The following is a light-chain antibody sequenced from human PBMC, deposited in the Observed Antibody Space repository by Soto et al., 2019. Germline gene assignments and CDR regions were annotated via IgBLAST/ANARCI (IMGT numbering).Light chain of an antibody. CDR3: QSYDSSLSASYV. J-gene: IGLJ1*01. CDR2: GNT. V-gene: IGLV1-40*01. Sequence: QSVLTQPPSVSGAPGQRVTISCTGSSSNIEAGYEVHWYQHLPGKAPKLLIYGNTNRPSGVPDRFSGSKSGTSASLAITGLQAEDEADYYCQSYDSSLSASYVFGGGTKVTVL. CDR1: SSNIEAGYE.